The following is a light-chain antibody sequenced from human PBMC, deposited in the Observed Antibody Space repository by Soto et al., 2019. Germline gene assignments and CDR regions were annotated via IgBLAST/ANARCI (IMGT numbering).Light chain of an antibody. CDR2: KAS. Sequence: DTQMTQSPSTLSASVGDRVTITCRASQSISSWLAWYQQKPGKAPKLLIYKASSLESGVPSRFSGSGSGTEFTLTISSLQPDDFATYYYQQYNSYSPYTFGQGTKLEIK. CDR3: QQYNSYSPYT. CDR1: QSISSW. J-gene: IGKJ2*01. V-gene: IGKV1-5*03.